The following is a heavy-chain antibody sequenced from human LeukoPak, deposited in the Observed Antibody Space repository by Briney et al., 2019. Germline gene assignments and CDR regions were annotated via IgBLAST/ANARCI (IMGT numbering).Heavy chain of an antibody. CDR1: GGSISRYY. V-gene: IGHV4-59*01. J-gene: IGHJ5*02. D-gene: IGHD1-1*01. CDR2: ISYSGST. CDR3: AREGTAGTNLNWFDP. Sequence: SETLSLTCTVSGGSISRYYWSWIRQPPGKGLEWIGYISYSGSTNFNPSLKSRVTISVDTSKNQFSLKLSSVTAADTAVYYCAREGTAGTNLNWFDPWGQGTLVTASS.